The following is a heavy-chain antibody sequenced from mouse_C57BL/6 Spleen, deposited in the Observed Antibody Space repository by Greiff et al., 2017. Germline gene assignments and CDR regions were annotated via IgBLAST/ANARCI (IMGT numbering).Heavy chain of an antibody. CDR3: ARRGGDDGYFDD. D-gene: IGHD2-3*01. Sequence: QVQLQQPGAELVKPGASVKLSCKASGYTFTSYWMQWVKQRPGQGLEWIGEIDPSDSYTNYNQKFKGKATLTVDTSASTAYMQLISLTSEDSAVYYCARRGGDDGYFDDWGQGTTLTVSS. CDR2: IDPSDSYT. V-gene: IGHV1-50*01. CDR1: GYTFTSYW. J-gene: IGHJ2*01.